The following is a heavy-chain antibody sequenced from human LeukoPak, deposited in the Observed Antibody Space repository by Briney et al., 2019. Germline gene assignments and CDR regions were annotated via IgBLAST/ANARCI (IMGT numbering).Heavy chain of an antibody. V-gene: IGHV1-69*05. Sequence: GASVKVSCKASGGTFSSYAISWVRQAPGQGLEWMGGIIPIFGTANYAQKFQGRVTTTTDESTSTAYMELSSLRSEDTAVYYCARDRGHIAARPGVGVDWFDPWGQGTLVTVSS. CDR2: IIPIFGTA. D-gene: IGHD6-6*01. CDR3: ARDRGHIAARPGVGVDWFDP. CDR1: GGTFSSYA. J-gene: IGHJ5*02.